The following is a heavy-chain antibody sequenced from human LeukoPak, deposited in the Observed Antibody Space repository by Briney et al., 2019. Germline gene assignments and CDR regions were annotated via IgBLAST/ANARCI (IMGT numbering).Heavy chain of an antibody. CDR1: GGSVSSGSYY. CDR3: ARVGAATDNFDY. J-gene: IGHJ4*02. V-gene: IGHV4-61*01. D-gene: IGHD1-26*01. Sequence: SETVSLTCTVSGGSVSSGSYYWSWIRQPPGKGLEWIGYILYSGSTNYNPSLKSRVTISADTSKNQFSLKLSSVTAADTAVYYCARVGAATDNFDYWGQGTLVTVS. CDR2: ILYSGST.